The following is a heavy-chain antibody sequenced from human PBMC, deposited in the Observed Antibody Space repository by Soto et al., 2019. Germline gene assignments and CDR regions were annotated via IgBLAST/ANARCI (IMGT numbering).Heavy chain of an antibody. CDR1: GFTFSSYA. J-gene: IGHJ4*02. CDR3: ATSLYYYGSRSQSDY. D-gene: IGHD3-10*01. Sequence: GSLRLSCAASGFTFSSYAMSWVRQAPGKGLEWVSAISGSGGSTYYADSVKGRFTISRDNSKNTLYLQMNSLRAEDTAVYYCATSLYYYGSRSQSDYWGQGTLVTVSS. CDR2: ISGSGGST. V-gene: IGHV3-23*01.